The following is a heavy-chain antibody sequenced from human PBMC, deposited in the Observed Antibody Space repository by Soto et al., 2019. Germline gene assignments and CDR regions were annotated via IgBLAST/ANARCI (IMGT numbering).Heavy chain of an antibody. D-gene: IGHD3-22*01. CDR2: IYYSGST. V-gene: IGHV4-31*03. J-gene: IGHJ5*02. CDR3: ARVRKSSGSVRWFDP. CDR1: GGSISSGGYY. Sequence: QVQLQESGPGLVKPSQTLSLTCTVSGGSISSGGYYWSWIRQHPGKGLEWIGYIYYSGSTYYNPSLKSRVTTSVDTSKNPFSLKLSYVTAADTAVYYCARVRKSSGSVRWFDPWGQGTLVTVSS.